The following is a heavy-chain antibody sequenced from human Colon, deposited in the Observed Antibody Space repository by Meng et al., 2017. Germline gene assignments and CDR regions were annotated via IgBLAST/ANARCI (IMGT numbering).Heavy chain of an antibody. CDR2: IYHSGST. CDR1: GGSISSSNW. V-gene: IGHV4-4*02. Sequence: QVRLQESGPGLGKPSGTLSLTCAVSGGSISSSNWWSWVRQPPGKGLEWIGEIYHSGSTNYNPSLKSRVTISVDKSKNQFSLKLSSVTAADTAVYYCASGRKYCSSTSCYGQFDYWGQGTLVTVSS. J-gene: IGHJ4*02. CDR3: ASGRKYCSSTSCYGQFDY. D-gene: IGHD2-2*01.